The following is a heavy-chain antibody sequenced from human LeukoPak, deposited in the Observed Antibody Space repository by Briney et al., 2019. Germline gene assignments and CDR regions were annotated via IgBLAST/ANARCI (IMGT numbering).Heavy chain of an antibody. D-gene: IGHD4-17*01. CDR3: ASSLAMTTWDY. J-gene: IGHJ4*02. V-gene: IGHV3-30*01. CDR2: ISYDGSNK. Sequence: PGGSLRLSCAASGFTFSSYAMHWVRQAPGKGLEWVAVISYDGSNKYYADSVKGRFTISRDNSKNTLYLQMNSLRAEDTAVYYCASSLAMTTWDYWGQGTLVTVSS. CDR1: GFTFSSYA.